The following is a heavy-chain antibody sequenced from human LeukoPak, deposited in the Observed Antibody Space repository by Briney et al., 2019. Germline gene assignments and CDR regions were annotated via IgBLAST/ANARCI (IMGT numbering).Heavy chain of an antibody. CDR3: ARAYYDSSGYYYYYYGMDV. D-gene: IGHD3-22*01. J-gene: IGHJ6*02. CDR2: INHIGST. Sequence: SETLSLTCAVYGGSFSGYYWSWIRQPPGKGLEWIGEINHIGSTNYNPSLKSRVTISVDTSKNQFSLKLSSVTAADTAAYYCARAYYDSSGYYYYYYGMDVWGQGTTVTVSS. V-gene: IGHV4-34*01. CDR1: GGSFSGYY.